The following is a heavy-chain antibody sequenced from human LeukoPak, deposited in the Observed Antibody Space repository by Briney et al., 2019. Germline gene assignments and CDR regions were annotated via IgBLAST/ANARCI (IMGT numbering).Heavy chain of an antibody. CDR2: INPSGGST. Sequence: ASVKVSCKASGYTLTSYYMHWVRQAPGQGLEWMGIINPSGGSTSYAQKFQGRVTMTRDTSTSTVYMELSSLRSEDAAVYYCARVKPNYYDSSAYGTFDIWGQGTMVTVSS. V-gene: IGHV1-46*01. J-gene: IGHJ3*02. D-gene: IGHD3-22*01. CDR3: ARVKPNYYDSSAYGTFDI. CDR1: GYTLTSYY.